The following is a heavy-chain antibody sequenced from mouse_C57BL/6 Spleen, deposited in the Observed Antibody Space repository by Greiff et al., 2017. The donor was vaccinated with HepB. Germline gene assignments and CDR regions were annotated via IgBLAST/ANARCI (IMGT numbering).Heavy chain of an antibody. Sequence: EVQGVESGGDLVKPGGSLKLSCAASGFTFSSYGMSWVRQTPDKRLEWVATISSGGSYTYYPDSVKGRFTISRDNAKNTLYLQMSSLKSEDTAMYYCARQGDYYGSSPWYFDVWGTGTTVTVSS. CDR3: ARQGDYYGSSPWYFDV. J-gene: IGHJ1*03. D-gene: IGHD1-1*01. CDR1: GFTFSSYG. CDR2: ISSGGSYT. V-gene: IGHV5-6*01.